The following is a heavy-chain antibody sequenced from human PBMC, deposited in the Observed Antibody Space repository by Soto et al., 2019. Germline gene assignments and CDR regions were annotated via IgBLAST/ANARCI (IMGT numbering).Heavy chain of an antibody. D-gene: IGHD2-8*01. CDR2: VYYRGRS. J-gene: IGHJ4*02. Sequence: PSETLSLTCTVSGSSVSNSNYYWGWIRQSPGKGLEWIGSVYYRGRSYSKSSVKSRVTISVDTSKNQFSLNLNSVTASDTAVYYCVSQRTSVLTQAYFDYWGPGALVTVS. V-gene: IGHV4-39*01. CDR1: GSSVSNSNYY. CDR3: VSQRTSVLTQAYFDY.